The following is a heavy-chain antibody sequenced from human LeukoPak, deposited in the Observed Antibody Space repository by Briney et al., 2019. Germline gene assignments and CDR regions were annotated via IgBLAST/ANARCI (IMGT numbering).Heavy chain of an antibody. CDR3: TRVDY. CDR2: IKSQTDGGAI. Sequence: GGSLRLSCAASGFTLSNAWMSWVRQAPGKGLEWVGRIKSQTDGGAIAYAAPVKGRFTISRDDSKNTLHLQVNSLKTEDTGVYYCTRVDYWGQGTLVTVSS. V-gene: IGHV3-15*01. CDR1: GFTLSNAW. J-gene: IGHJ4*02.